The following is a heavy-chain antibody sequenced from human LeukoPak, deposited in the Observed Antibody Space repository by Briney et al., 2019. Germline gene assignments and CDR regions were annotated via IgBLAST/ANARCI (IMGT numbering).Heavy chain of an antibody. CDR1: GYTFISYA. V-gene: IGHV1-46*01. Sequence: ASVKVSCKASGYTFISYAMNWVRQAPGQGLEWMGIINPSGGSTSYAQKFQGRVTMTRDMSTSTVYMELSSLRSEDTAVYYCARGYGEFDRSKMVYARNYFDYWGQGTLVTVSS. J-gene: IGHJ4*02. D-gene: IGHD2-8*01. CDR3: ARGYGEFDRSKMVYARNYFDY. CDR2: INPSGGST.